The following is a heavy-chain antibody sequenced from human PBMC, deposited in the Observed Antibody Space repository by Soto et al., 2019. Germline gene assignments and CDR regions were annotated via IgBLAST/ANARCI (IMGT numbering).Heavy chain of an antibody. Sequence: GATLRPSVAGPVVTVCVYAIRCVRPAKQPGLEWVSAISGSGGSTYYADSVKGGFTISRDNSKNTLYLQMNSLRAEDTAVYYCAKGMGGLYHYYGMDVWGQGTTVTVSS. CDR1: VVTVCVYA. D-gene: IGHD3-16*01. CDR2: ISGSGGST. V-gene: IGHV3-23*01. J-gene: IGHJ6*02. CDR3: AKGMGGLYHYYGMDV.